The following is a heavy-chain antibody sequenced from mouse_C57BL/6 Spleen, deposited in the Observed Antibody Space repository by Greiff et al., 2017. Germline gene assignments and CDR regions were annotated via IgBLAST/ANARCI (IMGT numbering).Heavy chain of an antibody. D-gene: IGHD2-3*01. CDR3: TFGWLLSY. J-gene: IGHJ2*01. V-gene: IGHV14-4*01. CDR1: GFNIKDDY. Sequence: VQLQQSGAELVRPGASVTLSCTASGFNIKDDYMHWVKQRPEQGLEWIGWIDPENGDTEYASKFQGKATITADTSSNTAYLLLSSLTSEDTAVYYCTFGWLLSYWGQGTTLTVAS. CDR2: IDPENGDT.